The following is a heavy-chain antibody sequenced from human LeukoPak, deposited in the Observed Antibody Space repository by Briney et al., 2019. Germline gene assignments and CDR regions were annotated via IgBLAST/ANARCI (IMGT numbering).Heavy chain of an antibody. D-gene: IGHD3-22*01. V-gene: IGHV3-64*02. J-gene: IGHJ3*02. CDR1: GFTFRGYS. CDR3: ARVGDSSAFDI. Sequence: GGSLRLSCAASGFTFRGYSMHWVRQAPGKGLEYVSAITGNGGIRYYADSVQGRFTISRENSKKTLYLQMGSLRAEDMAVYYCARVGDSSAFDIWGQGTMVTVSS. CDR2: ITGNGGIR.